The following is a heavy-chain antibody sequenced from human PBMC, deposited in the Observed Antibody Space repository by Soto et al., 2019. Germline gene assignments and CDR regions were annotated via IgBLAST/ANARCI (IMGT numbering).Heavy chain of an antibody. J-gene: IGHJ4*02. Sequence: QVQLEESGPGLVQPSGTLSLTCVVSGGSISDNLWWNWVRQPPGKGLEWIGEIYHSGNTNYNPSLKSRVTISVDKSRNQFSLKLSSVTAADTAVYYCAGNYGWGTHYWGQGTLVTVSS. V-gene: IGHV4-4*02. D-gene: IGHD3-10*01. CDR2: IYHSGNT. CDR3: AGNYGWGTHY. CDR1: GGSISDNLW.